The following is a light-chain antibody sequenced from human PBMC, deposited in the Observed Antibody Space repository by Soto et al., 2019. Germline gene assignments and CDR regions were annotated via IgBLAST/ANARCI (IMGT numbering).Light chain of an antibody. Sequence: EIVLTQSPATLSLSPGERATLSCRASQSVSSYFAWYQQKPGQAPRRLIYDASNRATGSPAGFSGSGSWTDFTLTIISLEPEDFAVYYCQQRSNWPPITFGQGTRVEIK. J-gene: IGKJ5*01. V-gene: IGKV3-11*01. CDR2: DAS. CDR3: QQRSNWPPIT. CDR1: QSVSSY.